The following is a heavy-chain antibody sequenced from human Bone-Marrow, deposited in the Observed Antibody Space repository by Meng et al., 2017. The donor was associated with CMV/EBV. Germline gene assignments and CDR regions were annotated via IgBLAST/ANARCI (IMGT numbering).Heavy chain of an antibody. Sequence: GSLRLSCTVSGYSVSSAYYWGWIRQPPGKGLEWIGSIYHSGSTYYNSSLKSRVTISIDTSKNQFSLKLSSVTAADTAVYYCARKGFPDETSYYYYGMAVWGQGNTVTFAS. V-gene: IGHV4-38-2*02. J-gene: IGHJ6*02. CDR3: ARKGFPDETSYYYYGMAV. D-gene: IGHD1-14*01. CDR1: GYSVSSAYY. CDR2: IYHSGST.